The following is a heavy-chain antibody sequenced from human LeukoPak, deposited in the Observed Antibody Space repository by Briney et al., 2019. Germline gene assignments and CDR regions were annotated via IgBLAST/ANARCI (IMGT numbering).Heavy chain of an antibody. D-gene: IGHD6-13*01. V-gene: IGHV1-8*01. J-gene: IGHJ4*02. CDR3: ARRIAAAGVGIVY. CDR2: MNPDSGNT. CDR1: EHTFTSYD. Sequence: GASVKVSCKASEHTFTSYDINWVRQATGHGLKWMGWMNPDSGNTGYAQKFQGRVTMTRIPSISTAYMELSSLTSEDTAVYDCARRIAAAGVGIVYWGQGTLVTVSS.